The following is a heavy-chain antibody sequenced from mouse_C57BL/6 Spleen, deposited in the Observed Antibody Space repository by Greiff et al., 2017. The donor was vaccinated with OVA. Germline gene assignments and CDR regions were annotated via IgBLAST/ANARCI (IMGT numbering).Heavy chain of an antibody. D-gene: IGHD2-2*01. J-gene: IGHJ4*01. CDR1: GFSFNTYA. CDR3: VRHEGYDVKNYYAMDY. V-gene: IGHV10-1*01. Sequence: EADGGLVQPKGSLKLSCAASGFSFNTYAMNWVRQAPGKGLEWVARIRSKSNNYATYYADSVKDRFTISRDDSESMLYLQMNNLKTEDTAMYYCVRHEGYDVKNYYAMDYWGQGTSVTVSS. CDR2: IRSKSNNYAT.